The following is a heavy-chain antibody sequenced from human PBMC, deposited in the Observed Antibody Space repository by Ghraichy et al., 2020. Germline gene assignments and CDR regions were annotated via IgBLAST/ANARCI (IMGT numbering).Heavy chain of an antibody. Sequence: SQTLSLTCAVYGGSFSGYYWSWIRQPPGKGLEWIGEINHSGSTNYNPSLKSRVTISVDTSKNQFSLKLSSVTAADTAVYYCARAGGPPPSYCGGDCSPLATDYWGQGTLVTVSS. D-gene: IGHD2-21*01. CDR1: GGSFSGYY. J-gene: IGHJ4*02. CDR2: INHSGST. V-gene: IGHV4-34*01. CDR3: ARAGGPPPSYCGGDCSPLATDY.